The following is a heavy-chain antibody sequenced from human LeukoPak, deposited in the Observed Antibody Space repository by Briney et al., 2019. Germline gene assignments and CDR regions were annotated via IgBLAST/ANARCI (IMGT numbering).Heavy chain of an antibody. D-gene: IGHD3-22*01. CDR3: ARGGLSYYENSGYYDDAFDI. J-gene: IGHJ3*02. CDR1: GGSISSYY. V-gene: IGHV4-59*01. CDR2: IYYSGST. Sequence: SETLSLTCTVSGGSISSYYWSWIRQPPGKGLEWIGFIYYSGSTDYNPSLKSRVTISVDTSKNQFSLKLSSVTAADTAVYYCARGGLSYYENSGYYDDAFDIWGQGTMVTVSS.